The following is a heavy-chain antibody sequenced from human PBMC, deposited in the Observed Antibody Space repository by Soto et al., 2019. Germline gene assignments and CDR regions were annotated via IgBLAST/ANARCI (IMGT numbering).Heavy chain of an antibody. Sequence: LSETLSLTCSISGGSIISSSYYWGWIRQPPGKGLEWIGSIYSSGSTYYNPSLKSRVTISVDTSKNQFSLKLSSVTAADTAVHYCATPVSSGYQAFEVWGQGTMVT. CDR3: ATPVSSGYQAFEV. J-gene: IGHJ3*01. D-gene: IGHD3-22*01. CDR1: GGSIISSSYY. V-gene: IGHV4-39*01. CDR2: IYSSGST.